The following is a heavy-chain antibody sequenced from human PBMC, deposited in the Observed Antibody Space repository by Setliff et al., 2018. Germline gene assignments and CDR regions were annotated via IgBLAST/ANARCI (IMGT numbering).Heavy chain of an antibody. CDR3: AGTPARGTTWLSPFDY. CDR1: GYSISSGYY. J-gene: IGHJ4*02. CDR2: IYHSGST. Sequence: SETLSLTCAVSGYSISSGYYWCWIRQPPGKGLEWIGSIYHSGSTYYNPSLKSRVTISIDTSKKEFSLKMTSVTAADTAMYYCAGTPARGTTWLSPFDYWGQGTRVTVS. D-gene: IGHD5-12*01. V-gene: IGHV4-38-2*01.